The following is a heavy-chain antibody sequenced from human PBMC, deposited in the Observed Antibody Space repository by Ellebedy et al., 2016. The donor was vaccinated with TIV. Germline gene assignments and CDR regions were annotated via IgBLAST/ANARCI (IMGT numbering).Heavy chain of an antibody. CDR1: GGSISSGDYY. CDR2: IYYSGST. V-gene: IGHV4-30-4*01. CDR3: ARERVVTAIQSWFDP. J-gene: IGHJ5*02. Sequence: SETLSLTCTVSGGSISSGDYYWSWIRQPPGKGLEWIGYIYYSGSTYYNPSLKSRVTISVDTSKNQFSLKLSSVTAADTAVYYCARERVVTAIQSWFDPWGQGTLVTVSS. D-gene: IGHD2-21*02.